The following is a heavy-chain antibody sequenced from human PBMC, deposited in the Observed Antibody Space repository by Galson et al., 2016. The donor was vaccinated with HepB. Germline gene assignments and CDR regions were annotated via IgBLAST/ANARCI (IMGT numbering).Heavy chain of an antibody. J-gene: IGHJ4*02. V-gene: IGHV1-3*01. CDR1: AYTFTNYA. CDR3: AREGNYYTLDY. CDR2: VIPGNGDA. D-gene: IGHD1-26*01. Sequence: SVKVSCKASAYTFTNYAIHWVRQAHGQGLEWMGWVIPGNGDAKYSQTFQGRVTFARDTSANTAYMELSSLRSEDTAVYYCAREGNYYTLDYWGQGTLVTVSS.